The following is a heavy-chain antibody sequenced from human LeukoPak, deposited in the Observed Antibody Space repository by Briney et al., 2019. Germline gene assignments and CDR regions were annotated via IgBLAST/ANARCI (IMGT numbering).Heavy chain of an antibody. D-gene: IGHD6-13*01. CDR1: GFTFTSYT. CDR3: GIAASGTLAGF. Sequence: GGSLRLSCSASGFTFTSYTIHWVRQTPGKGLEYVSAISSHGGSTYYADSVKGRFSISRDNSKKTAYLQVSSLAAEDTAVYYCGIAASGTLAGFWGQGTLVTVSS. V-gene: IGHV3-64D*06. CDR2: ISSHGGST. J-gene: IGHJ4*02.